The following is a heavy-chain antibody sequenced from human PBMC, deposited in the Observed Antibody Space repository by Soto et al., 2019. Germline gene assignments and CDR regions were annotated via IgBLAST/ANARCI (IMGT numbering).Heavy chain of an antibody. CDR1: GFTFSNAW. Sequence: GGSLRLSCAASGFTFSNAWMSWVRQAPGKGLEWVGRIKSKTDGGTTDYAAPVKGRFTISRDDSKNTLYLQMNSLKTEDTAVYYCTTLYYDFWSGYRGGAFDIWGQGTMVTVSS. V-gene: IGHV3-15*01. D-gene: IGHD3-3*01. J-gene: IGHJ3*02. CDR2: IKSKTDGGTT. CDR3: TTLYYDFWSGYRGGAFDI.